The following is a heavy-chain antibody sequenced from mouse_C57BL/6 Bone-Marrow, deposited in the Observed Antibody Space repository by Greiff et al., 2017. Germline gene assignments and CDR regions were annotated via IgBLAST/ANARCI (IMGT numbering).Heavy chain of an antibody. CDR3: ARDGYYGSSWYFDV. Sequence: VQLQQPGAELVMPGASVKLSCKASGYTFTSYWMHWVKQRPGQGLEWIGELDPSDSYTNYNQKFKGKSTLTVDKSSSTAYMQLSSLTSEDSAVYYCARDGYYGSSWYFDVWGTGTTVTVSS. CDR1: GYTFTSYW. V-gene: IGHV1-69*01. D-gene: IGHD1-1*01. J-gene: IGHJ1*03. CDR2: LDPSDSYT.